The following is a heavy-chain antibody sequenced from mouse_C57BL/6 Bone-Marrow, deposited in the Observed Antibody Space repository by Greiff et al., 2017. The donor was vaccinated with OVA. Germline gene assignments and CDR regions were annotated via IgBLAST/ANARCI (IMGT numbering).Heavy chain of an antibody. D-gene: IGHD2-3*01. CDR3: ARRDDGFYAMDD. V-gene: IGHV5-17*01. CDR2: ISSGSSTI. Sequence: DVMLVESGGGLVKPGGSLKLSCAASGFTFSDYGMHWVRQAPEKGLEWVAYISSGSSTIYYADTVKGRFTISRDNAKNTLFLQMTSLRSEDTAMDYCARRDDGFYAMDDWGQGTSVTVSS. CDR1: GFTFSDYG. J-gene: IGHJ4*01.